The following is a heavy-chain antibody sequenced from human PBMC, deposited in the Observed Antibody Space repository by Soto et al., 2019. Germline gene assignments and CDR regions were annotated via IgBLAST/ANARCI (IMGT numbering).Heavy chain of an antibody. CDR3: ARAWSGRLDY. V-gene: IGHV4-31*03. Sequence: PSETLSLTCTVSGGSISSGGYYWSWIRQHPGKGLEWIGYIYYSGSTYYNPSLKSRVTISVDTSKNQFSLKLSSVTAADTAVYNCARAWSGRLDYWGQGTLVTVSS. CDR1: GGSISSGGYY. D-gene: IGHD2-15*01. CDR2: IYYSGST. J-gene: IGHJ4*02.